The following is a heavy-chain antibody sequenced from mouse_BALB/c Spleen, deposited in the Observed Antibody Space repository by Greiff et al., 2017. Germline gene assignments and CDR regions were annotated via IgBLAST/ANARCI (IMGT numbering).Heavy chain of an antibody. CDR3: ARGYFAY. CDR2: ISSGSSTI. CDR1: GFTFSSFG. Sequence: EVMLVESGGGLVQPGGSRKLSCAASGFTFSSFGMHWVRQAPEKGLEWVAYISSGSSTIYYADTVKGRFTVSRDNPKNTLFLQMTSLRSEDTAMYYCARGYFAYWGQGTLVTVSA. V-gene: IGHV5-17*02. J-gene: IGHJ3*01. D-gene: IGHD2-14*01.